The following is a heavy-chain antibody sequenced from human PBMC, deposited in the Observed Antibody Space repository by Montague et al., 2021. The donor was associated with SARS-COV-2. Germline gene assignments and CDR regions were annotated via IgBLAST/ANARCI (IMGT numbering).Heavy chain of an antibody. J-gene: IGHJ4*02. CDR1: GDSVNRNY. CDR3: AKASRGYGGDLDS. D-gene: IGHD4-23*01. V-gene: IGHV4-59*02. CDR2: IFYSGST. Sequence: SETLSLTCSVSGDSVNRNYWSWVRQPPGKGLEWLGYIFYSGSTYNPSLNSRVTMSLDTSKNHFSLNLISVTAADTAVYYCAKASRGYGGDLDSWGQGTLVIVSS.